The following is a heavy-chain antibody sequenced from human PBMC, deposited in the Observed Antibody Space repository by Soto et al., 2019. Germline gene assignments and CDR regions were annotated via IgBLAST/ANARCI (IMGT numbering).Heavy chain of an antibody. CDR1: GGSISSSNW. Sequence: SETLSLTCAFSGGSISSSNWWIWVRQPPGKGLEWIGEIYHSGSTNYNPSLKSRVTISVDKSKNQFSLKLSSVTAAGTAVYYCARDYGSGSYYTLGETYYFDYWGQGTLVTVSS. CDR3: ARDYGSGSYYTLGETYYFDY. J-gene: IGHJ4*02. D-gene: IGHD3-10*01. CDR2: IYHSGST. V-gene: IGHV4-4*02.